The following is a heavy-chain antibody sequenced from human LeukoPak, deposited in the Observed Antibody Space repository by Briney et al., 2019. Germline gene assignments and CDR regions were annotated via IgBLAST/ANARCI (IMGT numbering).Heavy chain of an antibody. Sequence: SVKVSCKASGGTFSSYAISWVRQAPGQGLEWMGGSIPIFGTANYAQKFQDRVTITADKSTSTAYMELSSLRSEDTAVYYCARPYCSGGSCSPGYYGMDVWGKGTTVTVSS. D-gene: IGHD2-15*01. V-gene: IGHV1-69*06. J-gene: IGHJ6*04. CDR1: GGTFSSYA. CDR3: ARPYCSGGSCSPGYYGMDV. CDR2: SIPIFGTA.